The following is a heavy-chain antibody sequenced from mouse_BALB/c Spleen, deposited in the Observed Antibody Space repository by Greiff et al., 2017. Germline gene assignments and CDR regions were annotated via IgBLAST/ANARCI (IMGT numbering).Heavy chain of an antibody. Sequence: EVMLVESGGGLVQPGGSMKLSCVASGFTFSNYWMNWVRQSPEKGLEWVAEIRLKSNNYATHYAESVKGRFTISRDDSKSSVYLQMNNLRAEDTGIYYCTRGAYYGNYGYFDVWGAGTTVTVSS. CDR1: GFTFSNYW. J-gene: IGHJ1*01. D-gene: IGHD2-10*01. V-gene: IGHV6-6*02. CDR2: IRLKSNNYAT. CDR3: TRGAYYGNYGYFDV.